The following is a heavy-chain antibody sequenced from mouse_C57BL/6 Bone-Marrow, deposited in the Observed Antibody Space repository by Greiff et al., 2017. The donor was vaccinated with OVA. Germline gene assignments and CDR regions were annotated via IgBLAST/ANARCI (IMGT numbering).Heavy chain of an antibody. CDR3: ARTYYGNYLYYFDD. J-gene: IGHJ2*01. CDR2: INPYNGDT. Sequence: VQLQQSGPELVKPGDSVKISCKASGYSFTGYFMNWVMQSHGKSLEWIGRINPYNGDTFYNQKFKGKATLTVDKSSSTAHMELRSLTSEDSAVYYCARTYYGNYLYYFDDWGQGTTLTVSS. CDR1: GYSFTGYF. V-gene: IGHV1-20*01. D-gene: IGHD2-1*01.